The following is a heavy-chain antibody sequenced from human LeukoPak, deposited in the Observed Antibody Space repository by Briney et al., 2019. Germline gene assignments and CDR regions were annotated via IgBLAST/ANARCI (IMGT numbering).Heavy chain of an antibody. CDR3: ARQGVSSSWSPYFYGMDV. Sequence: PSETLSLTCTVSGGSISSYYWSWIRQPPGKGLEWIGYIYYSGSTNYNPSLRSRVTTSVDTSKNQFSLKLSSVTAADTAVYYCARQGVSSSWSPYFYGMDVWGQGTTVTVSS. J-gene: IGHJ6*02. CDR2: IYYSGST. V-gene: IGHV4-59*08. CDR1: GGSISSYY. D-gene: IGHD6-13*01.